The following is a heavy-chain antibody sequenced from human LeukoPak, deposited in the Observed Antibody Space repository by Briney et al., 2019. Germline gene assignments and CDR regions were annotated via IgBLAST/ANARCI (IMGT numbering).Heavy chain of an antibody. CDR3: ARSIAAAGRYYYYGMDV. CDR2: IYPGDSDT. J-gene: IGHJ6*02. D-gene: IGHD6-13*01. CDR1: GYSFTSYW. V-gene: IGHV5-51*01. Sequence: GESLKISCEGSGYSFTSYWIGWVRQMPGKGLEWMGIIYPGDSDTRYSPSFQGQVTISADKSISTAYLQWSSLKASDTAMYYCARSIAAAGRYYYYGMDVWGQGTTVTVSS.